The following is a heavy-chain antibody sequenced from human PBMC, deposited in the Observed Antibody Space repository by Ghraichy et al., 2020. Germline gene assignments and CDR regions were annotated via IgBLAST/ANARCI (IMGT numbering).Heavy chain of an antibody. V-gene: IGHV3-23*01. CDR3: AKDGAVVAATDFYYHGMDV. CDR1: GFTFSSYA. D-gene: IGHD2-15*01. J-gene: IGHJ6*04. CDR2: ISGSAAGT. Sequence: GESLNISCAASGFTFSSYAMSWVRQAPGKGLEWVSTISGSAAGTFYADSVKGRFTISRDNSKNTLYLQMNSLRAEDTAVYYCAKDGAVVAATDFYYHGMDVWGKGTTVTVSS.